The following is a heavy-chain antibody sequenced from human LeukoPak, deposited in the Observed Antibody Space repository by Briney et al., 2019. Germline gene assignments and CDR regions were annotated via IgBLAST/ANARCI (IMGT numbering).Heavy chain of an antibody. CDR3: ARQGPAGYSYGTGNY. Sequence: SVKVSCKASGGTFSSYAISWARQAPGQGLEWMGRIIPILGIANYAQKFQGRVTITADKSTSTAYMELSSLRSEDTAVYYCARQGPAGYSYGTGNYWGQGTLVTVSS. CDR2: IIPILGIA. CDR1: GGTFSSYA. D-gene: IGHD5-18*01. J-gene: IGHJ4*02. V-gene: IGHV1-69*04.